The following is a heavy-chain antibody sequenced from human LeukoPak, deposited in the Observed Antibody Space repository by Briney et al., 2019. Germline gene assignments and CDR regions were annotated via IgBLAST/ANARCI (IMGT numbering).Heavy chain of an antibody. CDR3: ASLYSGSFYY. CDR2: IYSGGST. CDR1: GFTVSSNY. D-gene: IGHD1-26*01. V-gene: IGHV3-53*01. Sequence: PGGSLRLSCAASGFTVSSNYMSWVRQAPGKGLEWVSVIYSGGSTYYADSVKGRFTISRNNSKNTLYLQMNSLRAEDTAVYYCASLYSGSFYYWGQGTLATVSS. J-gene: IGHJ4*02.